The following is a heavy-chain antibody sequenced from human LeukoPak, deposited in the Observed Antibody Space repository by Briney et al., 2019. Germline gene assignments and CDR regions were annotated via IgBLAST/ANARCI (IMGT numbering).Heavy chain of an antibody. Sequence: ASVTVSCKASGYTFTSYDINWVRQATGQGLEWMGWMNPNSGNTGYAQKFQGRVTMTRNTSISTAYMELSSLRSEDTAVYYCARSSTRGGYYYYYMDVWGKGTTVTVSS. CDR2: MNPNSGNT. J-gene: IGHJ6*03. CDR3: ARSSTRGGYYYYYMDV. CDR1: GYTFTSYD. V-gene: IGHV1-8*01. D-gene: IGHD2-2*01.